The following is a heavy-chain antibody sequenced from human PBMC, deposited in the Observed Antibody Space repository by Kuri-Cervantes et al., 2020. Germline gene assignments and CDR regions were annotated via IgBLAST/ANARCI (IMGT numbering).Heavy chain of an antibody. J-gene: IGHJ4*02. CDR2: IYRTGNS. V-gene: IGHV4-38-2*01. Sequence: SETLSLTCAVSGYSISSGYYWGWIRQPPGKGLEWIGAIYRTGNSYYNPSLKSRVSISVDTSKNQFSLKVNSVTAADTAVYYCARHGVVMTYGGLDYWGQGTLVTVSS. CDR3: ARHGVVMTYGGLDY. CDR1: GYSISSGYY. D-gene: IGHD3-16*01.